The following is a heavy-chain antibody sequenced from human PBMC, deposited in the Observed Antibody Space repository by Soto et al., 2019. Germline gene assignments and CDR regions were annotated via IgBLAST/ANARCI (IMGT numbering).Heavy chain of an antibody. V-gene: IGHV1-3*01. J-gene: IGHJ4*02. D-gene: IGHD6-13*01. CDR2: INAGNGNT. Sequence: ASVKVSCKASGYTFTSYAMHWVRQAPGQRLEWMGWINAGNGNTKYSQKFQGRVTITRDTSASTAYMELSSLRSEDTAVYYCARGIAAAGTLIAYWGQGTLVTVS. CDR1: GYTFTSYA. CDR3: ARGIAAAGTLIAY.